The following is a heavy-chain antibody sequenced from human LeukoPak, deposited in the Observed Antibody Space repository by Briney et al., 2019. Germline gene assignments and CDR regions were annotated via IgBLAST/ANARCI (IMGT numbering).Heavy chain of an antibody. D-gene: IGHD2-21*01. CDR3: ARHPDLRWPRSFDY. J-gene: IGHJ4*02. Sequence: SETLSLTCAVSDYSISSGYYWGWIRQPPGKGLEWIGSVYQGGSTYYSPSLKSRVTISVDTSNNQVSLKLTSVTAADTAIYYCARHPDLRWPRSFDYWGQGTLVSVSS. CDR2: VYQGGST. CDR1: DYSISSGYY. V-gene: IGHV4-38-2*01.